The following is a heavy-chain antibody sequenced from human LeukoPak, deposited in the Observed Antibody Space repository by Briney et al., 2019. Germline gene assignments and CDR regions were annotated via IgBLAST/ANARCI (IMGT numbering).Heavy chain of an antibody. CDR1: GYTFTSYY. CDR3: ARTAARRFDY. D-gene: IGHD6-6*01. Sequence: GASVKVPCKTSGYTFTSYYIHWVRQAPGQGLEWMGIINPSGGSTSYAQKFQGRVTMTRDTSTSTVYMELSSLRSDDTAVYYCARTAARRFDYWGQGTLVTVSS. J-gene: IGHJ4*02. CDR2: INPSGGST. V-gene: IGHV1-46*01.